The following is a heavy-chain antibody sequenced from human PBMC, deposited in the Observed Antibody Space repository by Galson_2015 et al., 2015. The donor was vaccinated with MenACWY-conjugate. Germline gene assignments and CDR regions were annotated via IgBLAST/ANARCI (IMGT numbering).Heavy chain of an antibody. CDR1: GGSASSSGYY. CDR3: AREFSY. CDR2: IYDSGTT. J-gene: IGHJ4*02. V-gene: IGHV4-61*08. Sequence: QVQLQESGPELVEPSETLSLTCTVSGGSASSSGYYWTWIRQPPGKGLEWIGLIYDSGTTKYNPPLKGRVTISLGTSKNQVSLKLSSVTAADTAVYYCAREFSYWGQGTLVTVSS. D-gene: IGHD2/OR15-2a*01.